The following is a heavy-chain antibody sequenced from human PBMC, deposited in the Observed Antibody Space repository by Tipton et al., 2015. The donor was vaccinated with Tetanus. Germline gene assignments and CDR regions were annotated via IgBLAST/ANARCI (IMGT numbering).Heavy chain of an antibody. CDR3: AGGGIAAAVACLDY. CDR2: IYYSGST. V-gene: IGHV4-59*01. D-gene: IGHD6-13*01. CDR1: GGSISSYY. Sequence: TLSLTCTVSGGSISSYYWSWIRQPPGKGLEWIGYIYYSGSTNYNPSLKSRVTISVDTSKNQFSLKLSSVTAADTAVYYCAGGGIAAAVACLDYWGQGTLVTVSS. J-gene: IGHJ4*02.